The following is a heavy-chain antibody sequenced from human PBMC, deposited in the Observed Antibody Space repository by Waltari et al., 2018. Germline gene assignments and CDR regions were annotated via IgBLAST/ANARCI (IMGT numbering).Heavy chain of an antibody. D-gene: IGHD6-13*01. CDR2: IYYSGST. CDR1: GGSISSSSYY. CDR3: ARDLIIAAAGCAFDI. V-gene: IGHV4-39*01. Sequence: QLQLQESGPGLVKPSETLSLTCTVSGGSISSSSYYWGWIRQPPGKGLEWIGSIYYSGSTYYHPSLKSRVTISVDTSKNQFSLKLSSVTAADTAVYYCARDLIIAAAGCAFDIWGQGTMVTVSS. J-gene: IGHJ3*02.